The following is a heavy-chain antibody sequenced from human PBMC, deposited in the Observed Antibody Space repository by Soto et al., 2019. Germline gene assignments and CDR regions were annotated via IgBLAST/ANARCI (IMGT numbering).Heavy chain of an antibody. Sequence: QLQLQESGPGLVKPSETLSLTCTVSGGSISSSSYYWGWIRQPPGKGLEWIGSIYYSGSTYYNPSLKSRLTISVDTSKNQFSRKLSSVTAADTAVYYCARPDTAAAGTTYNYYYGMDVWGQGTTVTVSS. CDR3: ARPDTAAAGTTYNYYYGMDV. V-gene: IGHV4-39*01. CDR1: GGSISSSSYY. J-gene: IGHJ6*02. D-gene: IGHD6-13*01. CDR2: IYYSGST.